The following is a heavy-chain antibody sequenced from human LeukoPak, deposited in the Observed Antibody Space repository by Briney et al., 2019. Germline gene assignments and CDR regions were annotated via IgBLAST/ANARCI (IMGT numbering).Heavy chain of an antibody. CDR1: GYTFTSYD. CDR2: MNPNSGNT. J-gene: IGHJ6*03. V-gene: IGHV1-8*01. D-gene: IGHD4-17*01. Sequence: GASVKVSCKASGYTFTSYDINWVRQATGQGLEWMGWMNPNSGNTGYAQKFQGRVTMTRNTSISTAYMGLSSLRSEDTAVYYCARGLGTTVTSYYYYYYYMDVWGKGTTVTVSS. CDR3: ARGLGTTVTSYYYYYYYMDV.